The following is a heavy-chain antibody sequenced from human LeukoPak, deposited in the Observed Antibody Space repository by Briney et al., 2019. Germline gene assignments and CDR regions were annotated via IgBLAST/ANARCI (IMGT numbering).Heavy chain of an antibody. CDR2: INPNSGGT. D-gene: IGHD1-20*01. J-gene: IGHJ4*02. CDR3: ARGSPIGYNWNLGNY. CDR1: GYTFTGYY. Sequence: ASVTVSCKASGYTFTGYYMHWVRPAPGQGIEWMGWINPNSGGTNYAQKFQGRVTMTRDTSISTAYMELSRLRSDDTAVYYCARGSPIGYNWNLGNYWGQGTLVTVSS. V-gene: IGHV1-2*02.